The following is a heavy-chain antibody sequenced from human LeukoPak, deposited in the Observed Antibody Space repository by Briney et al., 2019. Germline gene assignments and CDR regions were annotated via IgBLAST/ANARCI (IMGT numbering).Heavy chain of an antibody. CDR1: GFTFDDYA. J-gene: IGHJ3*02. V-gene: IGHV3-9*01. D-gene: IGHD5-24*01. CDR2: ISWNSGSI. CDR3: AKDTGLLQLSAFDI. Sequence: GGSLRLSCAASGFTFDDYAMHWVRQAPGKGLEWVSGISWNSGSIGYADSVKGRFTISRDNAKNSLYLQMNSLRAEDTALYYCAKDTGLLQLSAFDIWGQGTMVTVSS.